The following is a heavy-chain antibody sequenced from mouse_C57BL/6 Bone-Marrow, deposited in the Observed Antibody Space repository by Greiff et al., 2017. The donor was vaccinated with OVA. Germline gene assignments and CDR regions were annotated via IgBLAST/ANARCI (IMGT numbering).Heavy chain of an antibody. CDR3: ARLDGYYVAMDY. CDR1: GYTFTSYW. Sequence: VQLQQPGAELVKPGASVKLSCEASGYTFTSYWMHWVKQRPGQGLEWIGMIHPNSGSTNYNEKFKSKATLTVDKSSSTAYMQLSSLTSEDSAVYYCARLDGYYVAMDYWGQGTSVTVSS. J-gene: IGHJ4*01. V-gene: IGHV1-64*01. D-gene: IGHD2-3*01. CDR2: IHPNSGST.